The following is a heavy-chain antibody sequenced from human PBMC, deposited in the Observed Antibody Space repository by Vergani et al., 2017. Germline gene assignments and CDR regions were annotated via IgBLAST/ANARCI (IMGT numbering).Heavy chain of an antibody. D-gene: IGHD6-13*01. CDR3: AKVLSSWRQTDAFDI. V-gene: IGHV3-9*01. CDR2: ISWNSGSI. Sequence: EVQLVESGGGLVQPGRSLRLSCAASGFTFDDYAMHWVRQAPGKGLEWVSGISWNSGSIGYADSVKGRFTISRDNAKNSLYLQMNSLRAEDTALYYCAKVLSSWRQTDAFDIWGQGTMVTVSS. CDR1: GFTFDDYA. J-gene: IGHJ3*02.